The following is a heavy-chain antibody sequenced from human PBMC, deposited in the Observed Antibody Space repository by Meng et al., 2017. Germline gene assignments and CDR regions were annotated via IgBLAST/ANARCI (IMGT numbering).Heavy chain of an antibody. CDR2: IWYDGSNK. CDR3: ARDIYCSSTSCYAGGRGWFDP. J-gene: IGHJ5*02. D-gene: IGHD2-2*01. CDR1: GFTFSSYG. V-gene: IGHV3-33*01. Sequence: SLKISCAASGFTFSSYGMHWVRQAPGKGLEWVAVIWYDGSNKYYADSVKGRFTISRDNSKNTLYLQMNSLRAEDTAVYYCARDIYCSSTSCYAGGRGWFDPWGQGTLVTVSS.